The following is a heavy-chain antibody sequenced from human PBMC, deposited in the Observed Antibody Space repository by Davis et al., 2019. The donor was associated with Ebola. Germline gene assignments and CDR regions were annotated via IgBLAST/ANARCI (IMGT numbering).Heavy chain of an antibody. V-gene: IGHV3-30*03. CDR2: TSYDGSNQ. Sequence: GESLKISCVASGFSFKEYGMHWVRQAPGKGLEWVAVTSYDGSNQFYADSVKGRFRISRDNSKNMVFLQMNNLRAEDTAVYYCATHYGSGSKFDHWGQGTLVTVSS. CDR3: ATHYGSGSKFDH. CDR1: GFSFKEYG. D-gene: IGHD3-10*01. J-gene: IGHJ4*02.